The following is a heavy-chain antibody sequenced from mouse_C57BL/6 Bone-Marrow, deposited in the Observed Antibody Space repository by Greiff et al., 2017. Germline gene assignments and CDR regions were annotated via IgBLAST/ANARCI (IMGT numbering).Heavy chain of an antibody. CDR3: ATPPHYYGSSYWYFDV. J-gene: IGHJ1*03. V-gene: IGHV2-5*01. CDR1: GFSLTSYG. D-gene: IGHD1-1*01. Sequence: QVHVKQSGPGLVQPSQSLSITCTVSGFSLTSYGVHWVRQSPGKGLEWLGVIWRGGSTDYNAAFMSRLSITKDNSKSQVFFKMNSLQADDTAIYYCATPPHYYGSSYWYFDVWGTGTTVTVSS. CDR2: IWRGGST.